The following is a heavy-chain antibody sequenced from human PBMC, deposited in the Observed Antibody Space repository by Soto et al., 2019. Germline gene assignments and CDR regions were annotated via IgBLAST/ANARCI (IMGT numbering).Heavy chain of an antibody. J-gene: IGHJ4*02. CDR2: IWHDGSKQ. CDR3: AREEGVVARAFDY. Sequence: QVQLVESGGGVVQPGRSLRLSCAASGFTFSSYGMHWVRQAPGKGLEWVALIWHDGSKQYYADSVKGRFAISRDNAKTTLYLQMNSQRADDTAEYYCAREEGVVARAFDYWGQGALVTVSS. V-gene: IGHV3-33*01. D-gene: IGHD2-15*01. CDR1: GFTFSSYG.